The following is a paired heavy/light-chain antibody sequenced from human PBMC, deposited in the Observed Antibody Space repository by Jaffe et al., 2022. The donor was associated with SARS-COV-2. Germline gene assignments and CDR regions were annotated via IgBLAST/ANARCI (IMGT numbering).Light chain of an antibody. V-gene: IGLV1-51*02. Sequence: QSVLTQPPSVSAAPGQKVTISCSGSSSNIGDNYVSWNQQLPGTAPKLLIYENTKRPSGIPDRFSGSKSGSSATLGITGLQTGDEADYYCGTWDSSLTAYVFGTGTKVTVL. CDR1: SSNIGDNY. J-gene: IGLJ1*01. CDR2: ENT. CDR3: GTWDSSLTAYV.
Heavy chain of an antibody. Sequence: EEQLLESGGGLEQSGGSLRLSCAASGFIFSSYVMSWVRQAPGKGLEWVSTISDSGVNTYYANSVKGRFTISRDNSKNTLYLQVNSLRAEDMAVYYCAKGGGRSYGMDVWGQGTTVTVSS. CDR3: AKGGGRSYGMDV. J-gene: IGHJ6*02. CDR1: GFIFSSYV. V-gene: IGHV3-23*01. CDR2: ISDSGVNT. D-gene: IGHD3-16*01.